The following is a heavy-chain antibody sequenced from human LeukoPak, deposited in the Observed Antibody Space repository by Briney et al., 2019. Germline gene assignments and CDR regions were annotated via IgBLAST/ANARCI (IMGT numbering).Heavy chain of an antibody. CDR2: INHSGST. CDR1: GGSFSGYY. J-gene: IGHJ4*02. D-gene: IGHD5-18*01. CDR3: ARLGIQLWLRGSYFDY. Sequence: KPSETLFLTCAVYGGSFSGYYWSWIRQPPGKGLEWIGEINHSGSTNYNPSLKSRVTISVDTSKNQFSLKLSSVTAADTAVYYCARLGIQLWLRGSYFDYWGQGTLVTVSS. V-gene: IGHV4-34*01.